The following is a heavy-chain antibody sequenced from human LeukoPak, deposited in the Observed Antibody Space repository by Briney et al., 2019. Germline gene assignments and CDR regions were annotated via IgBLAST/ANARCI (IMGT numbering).Heavy chain of an antibody. CDR2: MNPNSGNT. CDR3: ARRPFKYYDILTGYYRSEFEY. CDR1: GYTFISYD. V-gene: IGHV1-8*01. Sequence: ASVKASCKASGYTFISYDINWVRQATGQGLEWMGWMNPNSGNTGYAQKFQGRVTMTMNTSISTAYMELSSLRSEDTAVYYCARRPFKYYDILTGYYRSEFEYWGQGTLVTVSS. J-gene: IGHJ4*02. D-gene: IGHD3-9*01.